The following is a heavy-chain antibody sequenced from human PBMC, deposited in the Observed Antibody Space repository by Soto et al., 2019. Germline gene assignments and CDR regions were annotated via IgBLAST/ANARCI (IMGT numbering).Heavy chain of an antibody. D-gene: IGHD3-3*01. CDR3: ARTGGPIWSGSYIDS. Sequence: PSETLSLTCAVYGGSFSGYYWSWIRQPPGKGLEWIGYIYYSGSTNYNPSLKSRVTISVDTSKNQFSLKLSSVTAVDTAVYYCARTGGPIWSGSYIDSWGQGTLVTVSS. CDR1: GGSFSGYY. J-gene: IGHJ4*02. V-gene: IGHV4-59*12. CDR2: IYYSGST.